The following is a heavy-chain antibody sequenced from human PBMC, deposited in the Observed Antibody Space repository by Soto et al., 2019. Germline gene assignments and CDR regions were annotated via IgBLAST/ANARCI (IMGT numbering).Heavy chain of an antibody. CDR2: ISGSGGST. Sequence: GGSLRLSCAASGFTFSSYAMSWVRQAPGKGLEWVSAISGSGGSTYYADSVKGRFTISRDNSKNTLYLQMNSLRAEDTAVYYCAKGGTYYDFWSCTPTENYYYYYMDVWGKGTTVTVSS. D-gene: IGHD3-3*01. CDR1: GFTFSSYA. J-gene: IGHJ6*03. V-gene: IGHV3-23*01. CDR3: AKGGTYYDFWSCTPTENYYYYYMDV.